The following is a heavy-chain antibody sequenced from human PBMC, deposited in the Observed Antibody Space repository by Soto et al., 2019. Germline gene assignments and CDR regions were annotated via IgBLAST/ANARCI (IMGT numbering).Heavy chain of an antibody. CDR1: GYTFTSYD. CDR3: ARLGYSSSWYYYDYYGMDV. Sequence: QVQLVQSGAEVKKPGASVKVSCKASGYTFTSYDINWVRQATGQGLEWMGWMNPNSGNTGYAQKYQGRVNSNRNTSISTAYMELSSLRSEDTAVYYCARLGYSSSWYYYDYYGMDVWGQGTTVTVSS. CDR2: MNPNSGNT. V-gene: IGHV1-8*01. D-gene: IGHD6-13*01. J-gene: IGHJ6*02.